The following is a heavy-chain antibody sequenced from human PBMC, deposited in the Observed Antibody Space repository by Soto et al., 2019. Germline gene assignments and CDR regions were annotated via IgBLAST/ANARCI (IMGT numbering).Heavy chain of an antibody. Sequence: EVQLLESGGGLVQPGGSLRLSCAASGFTSSSYAMSWVRQAPGKGLEWVSTISGSGDNTYYADSVKGRFTISRGDSKNTVYLQMNSLRAEDTAVYYCAKPYCGGDCSLRPYLYDYGMDVWGQGTSVTVSS. CDR3: AKPYCGGDCSLRPYLYDYGMDV. J-gene: IGHJ6*02. CDR2: ISGSGDNT. D-gene: IGHD2-21*02. CDR1: GFTSSSYA. V-gene: IGHV3-23*01.